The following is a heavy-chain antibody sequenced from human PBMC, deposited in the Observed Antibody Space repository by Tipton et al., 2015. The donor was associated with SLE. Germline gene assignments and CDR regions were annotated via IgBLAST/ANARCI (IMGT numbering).Heavy chain of an antibody. Sequence: TLSLTCAVYGGSFSSYYWGWIRQPPGKGLEWIGSIYYSGTTYYNPSLKSRVTISVDTSKNQFSLKLNSVTAADTAVYYCASPGTAAAGTGNWFDPWGQGTLVTVSS. V-gene: IGHV4-39*01. CDR1: GGSFSSYY. CDR3: ASPGTAAAGTGNWFDP. J-gene: IGHJ5*02. D-gene: IGHD6-13*01. CDR2: IYYSGTT.